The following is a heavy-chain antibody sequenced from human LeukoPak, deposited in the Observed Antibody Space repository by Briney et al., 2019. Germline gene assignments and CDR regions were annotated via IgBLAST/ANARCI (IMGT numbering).Heavy chain of an antibody. D-gene: IGHD5-24*01. Sequence: GASVKASCKASGYTFTGYYMHWVRQAPGQGLEWMGWINPNSGGTNFAQKFQGRVTMTRDTSISTAYMELSSLRSDDTAVYYCAPTKSVQNYYYYGMDVWGQGTTVTVSS. CDR1: GYTFTGYY. CDR2: INPNSGGT. J-gene: IGHJ6*02. V-gene: IGHV1-2*02. CDR3: APTKSVQNYYYYGMDV.